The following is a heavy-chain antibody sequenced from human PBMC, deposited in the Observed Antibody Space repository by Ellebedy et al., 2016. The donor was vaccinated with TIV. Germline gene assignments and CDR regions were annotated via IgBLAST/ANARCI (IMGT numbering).Heavy chain of an antibody. CDR3: ARVVADCGGDCYSPYFDY. J-gene: IGHJ4*02. CDR2: IRSRGSKI. CDR1: GFTFSGYG. D-gene: IGHD2-21*02. Sequence: PGGSLRLSCAASGFTFSGYGVNWVRQAPGKGLEWVSYIRSRGSKIYYADSVKGRFTISRDRAKNSLYLQMNSLRAEDTAVYYCARVVADCGGDCYSPYFDYWGQGTLVTVSS. V-gene: IGHV3-48*01.